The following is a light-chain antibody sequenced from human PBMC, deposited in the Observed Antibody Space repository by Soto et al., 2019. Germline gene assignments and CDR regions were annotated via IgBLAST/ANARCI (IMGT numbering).Light chain of an antibody. CDR2: EIS. CDR1: QSLVHNNGNTY. Sequence: IVMTQTPLASPVTLGQPASISCRSSQSLVHNNGNTYLSWLHQRPGQPPRLLIYEISNRFSGVPDRFSGSGAGADCTLRLSRVAAEGVGVYYCMQASQFPYTFGQGTKLEIK. V-gene: IGKV2-24*01. CDR3: MQASQFPYT. J-gene: IGKJ2*01.